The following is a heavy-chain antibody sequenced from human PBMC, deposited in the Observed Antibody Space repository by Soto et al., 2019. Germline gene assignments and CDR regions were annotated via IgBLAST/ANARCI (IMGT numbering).Heavy chain of an antibody. V-gene: IGHV1-69*13. CDR1: GGTFSNYA. CDR2: IIPIFGAA. J-gene: IGHJ4*02. Sequence: SVKVSCKASGGTFSNYAISWVRQAPGQGLEWMGGIIPIFGAANYAQKFQDRVTITADEFTTTAYMELSSLRSEDTAVYYCATSTEIAAAELNYFDYWGQGALVTVSS. CDR3: ATSTEIAAAELNYFDY. D-gene: IGHD6-13*01.